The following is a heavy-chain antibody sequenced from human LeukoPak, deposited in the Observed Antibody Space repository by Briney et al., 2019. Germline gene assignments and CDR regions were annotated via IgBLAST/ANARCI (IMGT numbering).Heavy chain of an antibody. Sequence: GGSLRLSCAASGFTFSSYSMNWVRRAPGKGLEWVSSISSSSSYIYYADSVKGRFTISRDNAKNSLYLQMNSLRAEDTAVYYCARSLGYSGYDPNFYYYGMDVWGQGTTVTVSS. J-gene: IGHJ6*02. CDR3: ARSLGYSGYDPNFYYYGMDV. D-gene: IGHD5-12*01. CDR2: ISSSSSYI. CDR1: GFTFSSYS. V-gene: IGHV3-21*01.